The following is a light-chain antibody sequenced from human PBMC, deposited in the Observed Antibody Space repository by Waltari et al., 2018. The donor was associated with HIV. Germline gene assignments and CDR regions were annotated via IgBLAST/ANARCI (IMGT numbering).Light chain of an antibody. J-gene: IGKJ4*01. CDR3: QQSYSTPRT. CDR1: QSISSY. CDR2: AAS. Sequence: DIQMTQSPSSLSASVGDSVTIPCRASQSISSYLNWYQQKPGKAPKLLIYAASSLQSGVPSRFSGSGSGTDFTLTISSLQPEDFATYYCQQSYSTPRTFGGGTKVEIK. V-gene: IGKV1-39*01.